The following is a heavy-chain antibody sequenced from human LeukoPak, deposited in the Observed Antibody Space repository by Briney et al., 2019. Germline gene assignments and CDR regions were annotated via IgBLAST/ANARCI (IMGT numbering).Heavy chain of an antibody. CDR2: IYYSGST. Sequence: SETLSLTCTVSGGSISSGGYYWSWIRQHPGKGLEWIGYIYYSGSTYYNPSLKSRVTISVDTSKNQFSLKLSSVTAADTAVYYCAREVGLLWFGEIRPFDYWGQGTLVTVSS. J-gene: IGHJ4*02. CDR1: GGSISSGGYY. V-gene: IGHV4-31*03. D-gene: IGHD3-10*01. CDR3: AREVGLLWFGEIRPFDY.